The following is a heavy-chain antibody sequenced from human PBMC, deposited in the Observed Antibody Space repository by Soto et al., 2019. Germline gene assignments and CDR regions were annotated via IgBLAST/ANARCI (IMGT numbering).Heavy chain of an antibody. D-gene: IGHD3-10*01. J-gene: IGHJ6*02. CDR1: GYMFPDYW. Sequence: PGESLKISCKGSGYMFPDYWIGWVRQMPGRGLEWVGIIYPHDSETRYSPPFQGQVTISVDKSIGTAYLQCSSLKASDTAIYYCVRPSQAGRPYFYNAIDVWGQGTTVTVSS. CDR3: VRPSQAGRPYFYNAIDV. CDR2: IYPHDSET. V-gene: IGHV5-51*01.